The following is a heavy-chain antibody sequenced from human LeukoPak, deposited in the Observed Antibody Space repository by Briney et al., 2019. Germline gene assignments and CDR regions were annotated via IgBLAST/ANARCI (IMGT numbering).Heavy chain of an antibody. Sequence: RSGGSLRLSCVASGFTFDGYGMSWVRQAPEKGLEWVSSINSNGASTAYVDSVKGRFTISRDNAKNSLYLQMNSLRAEDTALYYCARGPSGYHNTGGQGTLVTVSS. CDR3: ARGPSGYHNT. CDR1: GFTFDGYG. J-gene: IGHJ4*02. D-gene: IGHD5-12*01. V-gene: IGHV3-20*04. CDR2: INSNGAST.